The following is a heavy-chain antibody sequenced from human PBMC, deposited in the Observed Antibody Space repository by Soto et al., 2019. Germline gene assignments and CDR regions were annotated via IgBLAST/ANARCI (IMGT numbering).Heavy chain of an antibody. CDR3: ARAPYSSGWYDYYYGMDV. V-gene: IGHV3-11*01. J-gene: IGHJ6*02. D-gene: IGHD6-19*01. CDR2: ITNSGSTI. CDR1: GFTFSDYY. Sequence: PGGSLRLSCAASGFTFSDYYMSWIRQAPGKGLEWVSYITNSGSTIYYADSVKGRFTISRDNAKNSLYLQMNSLRAEDTAVYYCARAPYSSGWYDYYYGMDVWGQGTTVTVSS.